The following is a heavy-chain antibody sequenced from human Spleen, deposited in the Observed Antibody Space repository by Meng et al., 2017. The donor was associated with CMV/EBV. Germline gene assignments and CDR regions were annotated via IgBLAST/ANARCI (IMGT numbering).Heavy chain of an antibody. CDR3: ASKASANYYYGMDV. CDR2: IIPILGIA. Sequence: SVKVSCKASGGTFSSYAISWVRQAPGQGLEWMGGIIPILGIANYAQKFQGRVTITADKSTSTAYMELSSLRSEDTAVYYCASKASANYYYGMDVWGQGTTVTVSS. CDR1: GGTFSSYA. J-gene: IGHJ6*02. V-gene: IGHV1-69*10.